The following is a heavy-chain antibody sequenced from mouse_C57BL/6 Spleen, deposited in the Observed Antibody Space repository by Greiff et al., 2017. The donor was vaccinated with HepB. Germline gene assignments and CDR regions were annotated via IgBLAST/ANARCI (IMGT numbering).Heavy chain of an antibody. Sequence: QVHVKQPGAELVMPGASVKLSCKASGYTFTSYWMHWVKQRPGQGLEWIGEIDPSDSYTNYNQKFKGKSTLTVDKSSSTAYMQLSSLTSEDSAVYYCARCREKRSPGYWYFDVWGTGTTVTVSS. D-gene: IGHD1-1*01. CDR1: GYTFTSYW. CDR2: IDPSDSYT. J-gene: IGHJ1*03. CDR3: ARCREKRSPGYWYFDV. V-gene: IGHV1-69*01.